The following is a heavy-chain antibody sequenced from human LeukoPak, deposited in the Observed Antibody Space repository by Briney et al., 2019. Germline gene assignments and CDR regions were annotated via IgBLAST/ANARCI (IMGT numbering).Heavy chain of an antibody. CDR2: IYHSGST. CDR3: ARRYYGSGTNYFDY. V-gene: IGHV4-4*02. D-gene: IGHD3-10*01. Sequence: PSETLSLTCAVSGGSISSSNWWSWVRLPPGKGLEWIGEIYHSGSTNYNPSLKSRVTISVDKSKNQFSLKLSSVTAADTAVYYCARRYYGSGTNYFDYWGQGTLVTVSS. CDR1: GGSISSSNW. J-gene: IGHJ4*02.